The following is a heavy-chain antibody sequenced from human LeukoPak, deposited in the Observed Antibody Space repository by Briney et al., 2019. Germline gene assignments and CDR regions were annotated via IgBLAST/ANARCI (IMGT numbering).Heavy chain of an antibody. Sequence: GGSLRPSCAASGFTFSTSWMNWVRQAPGKGLEWVANINQDGSEKYYVDSVKGRFTISRDNSKNTLYLQMNGLRAEDTAVYYCAKGGYYDSSGHEFDYWGQGTLVTVSS. CDR1: GFTFSTSW. V-gene: IGHV3-7*01. CDR2: INQDGSEK. CDR3: AKGGYYDSSGHEFDY. J-gene: IGHJ4*02. D-gene: IGHD3-22*01.